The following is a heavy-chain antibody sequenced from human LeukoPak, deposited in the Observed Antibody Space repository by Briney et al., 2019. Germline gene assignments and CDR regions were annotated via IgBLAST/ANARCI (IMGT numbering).Heavy chain of an antibody. J-gene: IGHJ4*02. CDR3: VIRFGELLPFDY. D-gene: IGHD3-10*01. CDR1: GYTFTDYY. CDR2: INPHSGGT. V-gene: IGHV1-2*02. Sequence: ASVKVSCKASGYTFTDYYMHWVRQAPGQGLEWMGWINPHSGGTDHAQKFQGRVTMTRDTSISTAYMELSSLRSEDTAVYYCVIRFGELLPFDYWGQGTLVTVSS.